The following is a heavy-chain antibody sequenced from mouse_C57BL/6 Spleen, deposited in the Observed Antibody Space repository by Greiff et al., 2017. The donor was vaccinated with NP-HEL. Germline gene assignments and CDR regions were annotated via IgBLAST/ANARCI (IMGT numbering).Heavy chain of an antibody. V-gene: IGHV5-17*01. D-gene: IGHD2-4*01. CDR2: ISSGSSTI. Sequence: EVQVVESGGGLVKPGGSLKLSCAASGFTFSDYGMHWVRQAPEKGLEWVAYISSGSSTIYYADTVKGRFTIPRDNAKNTLFLQVTSLRSEDTAMYYCAGGDYDAAWFAYWGQGTLVTVAA. CDR1: GFTFSDYG. CDR3: AGGDYDAAWFAY. J-gene: IGHJ3*01.